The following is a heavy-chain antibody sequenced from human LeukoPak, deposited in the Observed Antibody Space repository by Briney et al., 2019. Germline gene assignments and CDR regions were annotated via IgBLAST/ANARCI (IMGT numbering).Heavy chain of an antibody. V-gene: IGHV3-23*01. CDR2: IRGNAGTT. D-gene: IGHD3-22*01. CDR3: AKGHGDASGYYYFDS. Sequence: HPGGSLRLSCAASGFTFSSYAMSWVRQAPGKVLEWVSAIRGNAGTTYYADSVKGRFTIFRDNYKNMLYLQMNSLRVEDTAVYYCAKGHGDASGYYYFDSWGQGTLVTVSS. CDR1: GFTFSSYA. J-gene: IGHJ4*02.